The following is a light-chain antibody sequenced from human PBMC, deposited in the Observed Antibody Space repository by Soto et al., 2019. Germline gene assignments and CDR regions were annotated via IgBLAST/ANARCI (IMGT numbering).Light chain of an antibody. CDR3: QQYNVYST. CDR1: QSISSW. J-gene: IGKJ4*01. CDR2: KAS. Sequence: DMQMTQSPSTLSAAIGDRVNITCRASQSISSWLAWYQQKPGKAPKVLIYKASNLESGVPSRFSGSGSETEFTLTISSLQPDDFATYYCQQYNVYSTFGGGTKVDIK. V-gene: IGKV1-5*03.